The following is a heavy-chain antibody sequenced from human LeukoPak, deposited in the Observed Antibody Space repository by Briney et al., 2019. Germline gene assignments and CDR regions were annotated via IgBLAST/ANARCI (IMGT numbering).Heavy chain of an antibody. CDR2: IWFDGITK. V-gene: IGHV3-33*01. J-gene: IGHJ4*02. D-gene: IGHD2-21*02. Sequence: PGRSLRLSCAASGFILSRYGMHWVRQAPGKGLEWVAVIWFDGITKYCADSVKGRFTISRNTSNNTLYLQMNRLRAEDTAVYYCAREVDGDYYFDYWGRGTQVTVSS. CDR1: GFILSRYG. CDR3: AREVDGDYYFDY.